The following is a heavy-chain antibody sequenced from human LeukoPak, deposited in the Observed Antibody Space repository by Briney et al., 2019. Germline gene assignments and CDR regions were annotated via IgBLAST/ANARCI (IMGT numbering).Heavy chain of an antibody. Sequence: ASVNVSCKASVYTFTSYDINWVRQATGQGLEWMGWMNPNCGNTGYAQKFQGRVTMTRNTSISTAYMELSSLRSEDTAVYYCARSPSRPIVRSNSSSWYYFDDWGQGTLVTVSS. D-gene: IGHD6-13*01. CDR3: ARSPSRPIVRSNSSSWYYFDD. V-gene: IGHV1-8*01. CDR2: MNPNCGNT. J-gene: IGHJ4*02. CDR1: VYTFTSYD.